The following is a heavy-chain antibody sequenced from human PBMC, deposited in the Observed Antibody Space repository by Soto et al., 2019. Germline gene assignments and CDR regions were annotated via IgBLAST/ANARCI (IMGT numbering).Heavy chain of an antibody. D-gene: IGHD3-22*01. V-gene: IGHV1-69*01. CDR1: GDTFSSYA. CDR3: ARDGSGYRSRASPMDV. CDR2: IIPIFGTA. J-gene: IGHJ6*02. Sequence: QVQLVQSGAEVKKPGSSVKVSCKASGDTFSSYAISWVRQAPGQGLEWMGGIIPIFGTANYAQKFQGRVTITEDESTSTAYMELSSLRSEATAVYYCARDGSGYRSRASPMDVWGQGTTVTVSS.